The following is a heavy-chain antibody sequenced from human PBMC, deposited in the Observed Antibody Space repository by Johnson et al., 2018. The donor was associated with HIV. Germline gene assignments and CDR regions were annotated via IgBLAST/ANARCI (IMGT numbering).Heavy chain of an antibody. CDR2: VSYAGKYK. CDR3: AKVGTGYSSSSVGAFDI. V-gene: IGHV3-30*18. D-gene: IGHD6-13*01. Sequence: QVQLVESGGGLVKPGGSLRLSCAASGFTFSDYGMHWVRQAPGKGLEWVAVVSYAGKYKYYGDSVKGRFTISRDNSKKMFDLQMTSLGVEDTAVYYCAKVGTGYSSSSVGAFDIWGQGTVVTVSS. J-gene: IGHJ3*02. CDR1: GFTFSDYG.